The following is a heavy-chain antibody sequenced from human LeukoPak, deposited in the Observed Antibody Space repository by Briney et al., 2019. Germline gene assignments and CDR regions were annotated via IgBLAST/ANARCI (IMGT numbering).Heavy chain of an antibody. CDR1: GGSISIYY. Sequence: SETLSLTCTVSGGSISIYYWSWIRQPAGKGLEWIGRIYTSGNTSYNPSLKSRVTMSIDTSKNQFSLKLSSVTAADTAVYYCARRLPPPWCFDLWGRGTLVTVSS. CDR3: ARRLPPPWCFDL. CDR2: IYTSGNT. V-gene: IGHV4-4*07. J-gene: IGHJ2*01.